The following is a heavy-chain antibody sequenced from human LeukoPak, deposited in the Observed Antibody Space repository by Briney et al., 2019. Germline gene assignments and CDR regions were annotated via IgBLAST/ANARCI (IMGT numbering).Heavy chain of an antibody. CDR3: ARDGDTTMVTSYYYGMDV. J-gene: IGHJ6*02. CDR2: INAGNGNT. Sequence: GASVTVSCTASGYTFTSYALHWVRQAPGQRLEWMGRINAGNGNTKYSQKFQGRVTITRDTSASTAYMELSSLRSEDTAVYYCARDGDTTMVTSYYYGMDVWGQGTTVTVSS. CDR1: GYTFTSYA. V-gene: IGHV1-3*01. D-gene: IGHD5-18*01.